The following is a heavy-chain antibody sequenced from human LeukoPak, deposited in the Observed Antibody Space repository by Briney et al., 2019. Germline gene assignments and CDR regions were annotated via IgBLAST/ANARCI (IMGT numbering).Heavy chain of an antibody. CDR3: ARGTVTGRGWFRDFDY. J-gene: IGHJ4*02. Sequence: ASVKVSCKASGYAFTDYYMQWVRQAPGQGLEWTGRINPNSGGTNYAQKFQGRVTMTRDTSINTAYMVLTSLRSDDTAVYYCARGTVTGRGWFRDFDYWGQGTLVTVSS. CDR2: INPNSGGT. V-gene: IGHV1-2*06. D-gene: IGHD6-19*01. CDR1: GYAFTDYY.